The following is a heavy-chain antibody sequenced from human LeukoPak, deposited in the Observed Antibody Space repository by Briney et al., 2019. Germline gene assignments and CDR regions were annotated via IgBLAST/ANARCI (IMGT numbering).Heavy chain of an antibody. D-gene: IGHD6-6*01. Sequence: SETLSLTCTVSGGSISSYYWSWIRQPPGKGLEWIGYIYYSGSTNYNPSLKSRVTISVDTSKNQISLKLSSVTAADTAVYYCASFEYSSSYYFDYWGQGTLVTVSS. CDR2: IYYSGST. V-gene: IGHV4-59*01. J-gene: IGHJ4*02. CDR3: ASFEYSSSYYFDY. CDR1: GGSISSYY.